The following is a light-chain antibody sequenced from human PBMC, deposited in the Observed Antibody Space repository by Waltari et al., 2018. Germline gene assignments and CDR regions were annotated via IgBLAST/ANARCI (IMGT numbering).Light chain of an antibody. V-gene: IGKV2-28*01. Sequence: IVMTQSPLTLPVTTGEPAAISCRSSQSLLENNGYNYLDWYVQKPGQSPQILIYLGSNRASGVPDRFSGSGSGTDFTLKISRVEAEDAGVYYCMEGLQSVTFGQGTRLEIK. CDR3: MEGLQSVT. CDR1: QSLLENNGYNY. J-gene: IGKJ5*01. CDR2: LGS.